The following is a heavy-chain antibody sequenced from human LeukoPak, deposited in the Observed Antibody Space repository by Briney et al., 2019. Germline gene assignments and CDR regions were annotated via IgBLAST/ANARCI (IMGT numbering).Heavy chain of an antibody. CDR2: ISSSAGTI. V-gene: IGHV3-48*03. CDR1: GFSFSSYE. D-gene: IGHD1-26*01. J-gene: IGHJ5*02. CDR3: VRKTVGAKNWFDP. Sequence: PGGSLRLSGAASGFSFSSYEMNWFRQAPGKGLEWISYISSSAGTIYYADSVKGRFTISRDKAKNSLYLQMNSLGAEDSAVYYCVRKTVGAKNWFDPWGQGTLVTVSS.